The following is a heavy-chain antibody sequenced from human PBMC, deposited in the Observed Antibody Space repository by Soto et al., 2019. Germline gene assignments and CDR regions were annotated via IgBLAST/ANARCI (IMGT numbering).Heavy chain of an antibody. Sequence: QVQLVESGGGVVQPGRSLRLSCAASGFTFSVYGIHWVRQAPGKGLEWVAVIWSDGSHNYYADSVKGRFTISRDNSKNTLYLQMNSLRAEDTAVYYCARASGPLDYWGQGTLVTVSS. V-gene: IGHV3-33*01. CDR3: ARASGPLDY. J-gene: IGHJ4*02. CDR2: IWSDGSHN. CDR1: GFTFSVYG. D-gene: IGHD2-8*02.